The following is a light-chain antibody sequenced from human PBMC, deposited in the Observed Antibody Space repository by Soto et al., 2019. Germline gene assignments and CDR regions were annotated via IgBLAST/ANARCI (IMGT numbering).Light chain of an antibody. CDR1: RLDVGGYND. J-gene: IGLJ1*01. Sequence: QSALTQPASVSGSPGQSITISCTGSRLDVGGYNDVSWYQQQPGKAPKLIIYEVTHRPAGVSDRFSGSKSVNTASLTISGLQTEDEAYYYCCSYVSSKTYLFGTGTQLTVL. CDR3: CSYVSSKTYL. CDR2: EVT. V-gene: IGLV2-14*03.